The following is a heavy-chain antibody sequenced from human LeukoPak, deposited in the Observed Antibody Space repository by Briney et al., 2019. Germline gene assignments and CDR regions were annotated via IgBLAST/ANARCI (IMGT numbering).Heavy chain of an antibody. CDR2: INPNSGGT. V-gene: IGHV1-2*02. CDR1: GYTFTGYY. D-gene: IGHD4-17*01. CDR3: GGDESYGDDDDY. Sequence: EASVKVSCKASGYTFTGYYMHWVRQAPGQGLEWMGWINPNSGGTNYAQKFQGRVTMTRDTSISTAYMELSRLRSDDTAGYYCGGDESYGDDDDYWGQGTLVTVSS. J-gene: IGHJ4*02.